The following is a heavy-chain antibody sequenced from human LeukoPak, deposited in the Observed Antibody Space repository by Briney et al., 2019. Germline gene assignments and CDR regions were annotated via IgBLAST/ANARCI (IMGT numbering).Heavy chain of an antibody. Sequence: PMASVKVSCKASGYTFTGYYMHWARQAPGQGLEWMGWINPNSGGTNYAQKFQGWVTMTRDTSISTAYMELSRLRSDDTAVYYCARDLGVNSGYVYYYYGMDVWGQGTTVTVSS. J-gene: IGHJ6*02. D-gene: IGHD5-12*01. CDR2: INPNSGGT. V-gene: IGHV1-2*04. CDR3: ARDLGVNSGYVYYYYGMDV. CDR1: GYTFTGYY.